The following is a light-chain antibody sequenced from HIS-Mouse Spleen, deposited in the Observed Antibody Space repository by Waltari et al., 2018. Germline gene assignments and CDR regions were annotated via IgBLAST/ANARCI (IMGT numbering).Light chain of an antibody. CDR3: QALDSSTDVV. CDR2: QDS. V-gene: IGLV3-1*01. CDR1: KLGDRY. Sequence: SYELTQPPSVSVSPGQTASIPCSGDKLGDRYACWYQQKPGQSPVLVIYQDSKRPSGIPGRFSGSNSGNTATLTIRGTPAIDEADYYCQALDSSTDVVFGGGTKLTVL. J-gene: IGLJ2*01.